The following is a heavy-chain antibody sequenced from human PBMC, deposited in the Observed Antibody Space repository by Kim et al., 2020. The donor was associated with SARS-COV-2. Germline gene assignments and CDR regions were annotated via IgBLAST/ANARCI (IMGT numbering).Heavy chain of an antibody. CDR2: IYSLGST. D-gene: IGHD6-13*01. Sequence: SETLSLTCTVSGGSISSSSYYWGWIRQPPGKGLEWIGSIYSLGSTYYNPSLKSRVIISVDTSKNQFSLKLTSMTAADTAVYYCARHRSSSWNPDYYYGMDVWGQGTTVTVSS. CDR3: ARHRSSSWNPDYYYGMDV. CDR1: GGSISSSSYY. V-gene: IGHV4-39*01. J-gene: IGHJ6*02.